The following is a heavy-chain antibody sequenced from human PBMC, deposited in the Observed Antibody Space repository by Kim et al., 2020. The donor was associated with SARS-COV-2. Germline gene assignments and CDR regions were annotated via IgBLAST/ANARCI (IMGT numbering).Heavy chain of an antibody. V-gene: IGHV4-61*02. Sequence: SETLSLTCTVSGGSISSGSYYWSWIRQPAGKGLEWIGRIYTSGSTNYNPSLKSRVTISVDTSKNQFSLKLSSVTAADTAVYYCASEAKVAGKGGLDYWGQGTLVTVSS. D-gene: IGHD6-19*01. CDR2: IYTSGST. CDR3: ASEAKVAGKGGLDY. CDR1: GGSISSGSYY. J-gene: IGHJ4*02.